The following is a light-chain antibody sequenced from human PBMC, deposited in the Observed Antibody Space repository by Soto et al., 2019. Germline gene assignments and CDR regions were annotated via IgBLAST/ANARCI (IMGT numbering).Light chain of an antibody. CDR3: PSYTSSSTSVI. CDR1: SSDVGGYKY. Sequence: QSALTQPASVSGSPGQSITISCTGTSSDVGGYKYVSWYQQHPDKAPKLIIFEVSNRPSGISSRFSGSKSGNTASLTISGLKAEDEAEYYCPSYTSSSTSVIFGRGPKLTVL. CDR2: EVS. J-gene: IGLJ2*01. V-gene: IGLV2-14*01.